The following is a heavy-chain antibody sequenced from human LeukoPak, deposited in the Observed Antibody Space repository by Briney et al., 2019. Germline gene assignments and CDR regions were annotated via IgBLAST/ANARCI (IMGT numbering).Heavy chain of an antibody. CDR1: GFTFSSYG. Sequence: GGSLRLSCAASGFTFSSYGMHWVRQAPGKGLEWVAVIWYDGRNKYYADSVKGRFTISRDNSKNTLYLQMNSLRAEDTAVYYCARDRTYYDFWSGYYWTDAFDIWGQGTMVTVSS. D-gene: IGHD3-3*01. J-gene: IGHJ3*02. CDR3: ARDRTYYDFWSGYYWTDAFDI. CDR2: IWYDGRNK. V-gene: IGHV3-33*01.